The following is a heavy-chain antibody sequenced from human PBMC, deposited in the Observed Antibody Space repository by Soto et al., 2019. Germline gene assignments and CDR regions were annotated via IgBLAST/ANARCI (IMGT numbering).Heavy chain of an antibody. CDR2: IKQDGSEK. D-gene: IGHD6-6*01. CDR1: GFTFRSYW. CDR3: ARDQGREDSSSSVDYGMDV. V-gene: IGHV3-7*03. J-gene: IGHJ6*02. Sequence: GGSLRLSCAASGFTFRSYWMSWVRQAPGKGLEWVANIKQDGSEKYYVDSVKGRFTISRDNAKNSLYLQMNSLRAEDTAVYYCARDQGREDSSSSVDYGMDVWGQGTTVNVSS.